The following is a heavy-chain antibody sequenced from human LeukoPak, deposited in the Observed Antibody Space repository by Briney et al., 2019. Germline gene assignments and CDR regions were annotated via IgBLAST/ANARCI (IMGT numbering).Heavy chain of an antibody. D-gene: IGHD6-6*01. CDR1: GGSISSYY. V-gene: IGHV4-4*09. CDR3: ARLTAARRAYYLDY. J-gene: IGHJ4*02. Sequence: SETLSLTCTVSGGSISSYYWSWIRQPPGKGLEWIGYIYTSGSTNYNPPLKSRVTISVDTSKNQFSLKLSSVTAADTAVYYCARLTAARRAYYLDYWGQGTLVTVSS. CDR2: IYTSGST.